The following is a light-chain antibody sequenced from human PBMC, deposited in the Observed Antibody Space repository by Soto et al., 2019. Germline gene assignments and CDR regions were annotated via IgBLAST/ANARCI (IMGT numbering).Light chain of an antibody. CDR1: QSVNSD. Sequence: ETVMTQSPATLSVSPGERATLSCRASQSVNSDLAWYQHKPGQAPRLLIYGPSTRATGIPARFSGSGSGTEFTLTISSLPSEDFAVYYCHQYDNWPETFGQGTKVEIK. J-gene: IGKJ1*01. CDR3: HQYDNWPET. CDR2: GPS. V-gene: IGKV3-15*01.